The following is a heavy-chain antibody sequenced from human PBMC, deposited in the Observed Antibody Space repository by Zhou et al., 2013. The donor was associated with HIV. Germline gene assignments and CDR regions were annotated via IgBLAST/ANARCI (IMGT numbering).Heavy chain of an antibody. J-gene: IGHJ4*02. D-gene: IGHD3-3*01. Sequence: QVQLVQSGAEVKKPGSSVKVSCKASGGTFSSYAISWVRQAPGQGLEWMGGIIPIFGTANYAQKFQGRVTITTDESTSTAYMELSSLRSEDTAVYYCARGGKGDFWSGYSKGIGLYWGQGTLVTVSS. CDR1: GGTFSSYA. CDR2: IIPIFGTA. CDR3: ARGGKGDFWSGYSKGIGLY. V-gene: IGHV1-69*05.